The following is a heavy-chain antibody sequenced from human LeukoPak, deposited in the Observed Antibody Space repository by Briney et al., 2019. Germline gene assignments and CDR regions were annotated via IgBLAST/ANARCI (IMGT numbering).Heavy chain of an antibody. J-gene: IGHJ4*02. D-gene: IGHD6-19*01. V-gene: IGHV1-18*04. CDR3: ARDLGDIAVAGTWFDY. Sequence: ASVKVSCKASGYTFTSYGISWVRQAPGQGLEWMRWISAYNGNTNYAQKLQGRVTMTTDTSTSTAYMELRSLRSDDTAVYYCARDLGDIAVAGTWFDYWGQGTLVTVSS. CDR2: ISAYNGNT. CDR1: GYTFTSYG.